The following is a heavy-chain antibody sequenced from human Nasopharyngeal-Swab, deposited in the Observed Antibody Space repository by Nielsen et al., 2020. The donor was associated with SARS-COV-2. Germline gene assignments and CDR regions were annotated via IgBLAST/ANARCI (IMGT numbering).Heavy chain of an antibody. CDR1: GYTFTSYG. D-gene: IGHD3-16*01. CDR3: ARVERITPNWFDP. Sequence: ASVKVSCKASGYTFTSYGISWVRQAPGQGLEWMGWISAYNGNTNYAQKLQGRVTMTTDTSTSTAYMELSSLRSEDTAVYYCARVERITPNWFDPWGQGTLVTVSS. CDR2: ISAYNGNT. J-gene: IGHJ5*02. V-gene: IGHV1-18*01.